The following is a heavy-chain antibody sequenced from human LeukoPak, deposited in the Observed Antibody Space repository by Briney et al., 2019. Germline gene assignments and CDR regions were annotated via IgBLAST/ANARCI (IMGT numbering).Heavy chain of an antibody. CDR3: ARAEGSGCYDY. J-gene: IGHJ4*02. CDR1: GYTFTGYY. D-gene: IGHD6-19*01. V-gene: IGHV1-2*02. CDR2: INPKSGDT. Sequence: ASVKVSCKASGYTFTGYYMHWVRQAPGQGPEWMGWINPKSGDTKNAQKFQGRVTMTRDTSISTSYMELSRLRSDDTAVYYCARAEGSGCYDYWGQGTMVTVPS.